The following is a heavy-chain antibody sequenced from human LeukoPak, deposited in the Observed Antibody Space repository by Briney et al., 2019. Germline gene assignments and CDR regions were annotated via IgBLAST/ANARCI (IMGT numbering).Heavy chain of an antibody. Sequence: PGGSLKLSCAASGFTFSVYWMHWVRQAPGKGLEWVPYISGSGYIIDYVGSVKGRFTISRDNAKNSLYLQMNSLRAEDTAVYYCARGWNSDYWGQGTLVTVSS. CDR2: ISGSGYII. V-gene: IGHV3-11*04. CDR1: GFTFSVYW. CDR3: ARGWNSDY. D-gene: IGHD1/OR15-1a*01. J-gene: IGHJ4*02.